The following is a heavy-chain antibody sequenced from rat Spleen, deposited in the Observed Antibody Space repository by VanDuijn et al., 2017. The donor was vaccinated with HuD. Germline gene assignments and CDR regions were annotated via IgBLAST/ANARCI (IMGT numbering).Heavy chain of an antibody. J-gene: IGHJ4*01. CDR2: INYDGSSI. D-gene: IGHD1-10*01. CDR1: GFTFNDYA. CDR3: ARPNNYYVMDA. V-gene: IGHV5-17*01. Sequence: EVQLVESGGGLVQPGNSLKLSCAVSGFTFNDYAMAWVRQSPKKGLEWVATINYDGSSIYYRDSVKGRFTISRDNAKSTLYLQMDSLRSEDTATYYCARPNNYYVMDAWGQGASVTVSS.